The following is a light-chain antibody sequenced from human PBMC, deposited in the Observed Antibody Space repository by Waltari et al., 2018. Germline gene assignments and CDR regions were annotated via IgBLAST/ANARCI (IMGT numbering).Light chain of an antibody. CDR1: QGIRSA. V-gene: IGKV1D-13*01. CDR3: QQFNNYPLT. J-gene: IGKJ4*01. CDR2: DAS. Sequence: AIQLTQSPSSLSASVGDRVTITCRASQGIRSALAWFQQKPGETPKLLIYDASTLESGVPSMFSGSGSGTDFTLTISRLQPEDFATYYCQQFNNYPLTFGGGTKVEIK.